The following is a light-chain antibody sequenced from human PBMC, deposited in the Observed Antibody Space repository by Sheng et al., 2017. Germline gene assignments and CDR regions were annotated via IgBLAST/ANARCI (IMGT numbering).Light chain of an antibody. CDR1: QSIGTN. J-gene: IGKJ1*01. CDR3: QQSYSTPWT. Sequence: DIQMSQSPSALSESVGDDVTITCRASQSIGTNLNWYQQKPGRAPKLLIYGADNLENGVPLRFSGSGFGTDFTLTIRSLEPEDFATYYCQQSYSTPWTFGQGTKVEI. V-gene: IGKV1-39*01. CDR2: GAD.